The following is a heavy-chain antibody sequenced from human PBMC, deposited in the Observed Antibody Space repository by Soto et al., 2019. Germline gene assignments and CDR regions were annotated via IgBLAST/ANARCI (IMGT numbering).Heavy chain of an antibody. CDR1: GGTFISYA. CDR3: AREDIVVVPAATLDYYYNGMDV. D-gene: IGHD2-2*01. J-gene: IGHJ6*02. Sequence: SVKVSCRASGGTFISYAISWVRQAPGQGLEWMGGIIPIFGTANYAQKFQGRVTITADKSTSTAYMELSSLRPEDTAVYYCAREDIVVVPAATLDYYYNGMDVWGQGTTVTVSS. CDR2: IIPIFGTA. V-gene: IGHV1-69*06.